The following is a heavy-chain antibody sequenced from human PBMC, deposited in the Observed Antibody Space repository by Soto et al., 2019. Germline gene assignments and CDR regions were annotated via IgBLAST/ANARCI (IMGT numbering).Heavy chain of an antibody. V-gene: IGHV3-21*01. CDR3: ARDSSETTELNWFDP. CDR1: GFTFSSYS. J-gene: IGHJ5*02. Sequence: PGGSLRLSCAASGFTFSSYSMNWVRQAPGKGLEWVSSISSSSSYIYYADSVKGRFTISRDNAKNSLYLQMNSLRAEDTAVYYCARDSSETTELNWFDPWGQGTLVTSPQ. D-gene: IGHD6-19*01. CDR2: ISSSSSYI.